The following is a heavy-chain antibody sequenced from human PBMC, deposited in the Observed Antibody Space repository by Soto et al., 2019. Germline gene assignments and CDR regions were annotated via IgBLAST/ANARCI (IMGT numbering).Heavy chain of an antibody. CDR1: GASISGFY. Sequence: QVQLQESGPGLVKPSETLSLTCTVSGASISGFYWSWIRKSAGKGLEWIGRIYATGTTDYNPSLKSRVMMSVETSQKQFSLKLRSVTAADTAVYYCVRDGTKTLRDWFDPWGQGISVTVSS. D-gene: IGHD1-1*01. J-gene: IGHJ5*02. CDR3: VRDGTKTLRDWFDP. V-gene: IGHV4-4*07. CDR2: IYATGTT.